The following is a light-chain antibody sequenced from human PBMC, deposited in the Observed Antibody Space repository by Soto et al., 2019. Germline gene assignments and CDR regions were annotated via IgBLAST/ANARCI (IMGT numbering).Light chain of an antibody. J-gene: IGLJ2*01. V-gene: IGLV2-14*01. CDR1: SSDVGGYNY. CDR3: SSYTSGSTPMV. Sequence: QSALTQPASVSGSPGQSITISCTGTSSDVGGYNYVSWYQQHPGKAPKLMVFDVSNRPSGASNRFSGSKSGNTASLTISGLQAEDEADYYCSSYTSGSTPMVFGGGTKLTVL. CDR2: DVS.